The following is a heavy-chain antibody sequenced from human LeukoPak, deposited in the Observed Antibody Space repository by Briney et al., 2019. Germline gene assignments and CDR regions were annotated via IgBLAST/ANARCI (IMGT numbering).Heavy chain of an antibody. V-gene: IGHV3-11*03. J-gene: IGHJ1*01. CDR2: ISSSSSYT. CDR3: ARSCGGDCYSYGYFQH. CDR1: GFTFSDYY. Sequence: GGSLRLSCAASGFTFSDYYMSWIRQAPGKGLEWVSYISSSSSYTKYADSVKGRFTISRDNAKNSPYLQMNSLRAEDTAVYYCARSCGGDCYSYGYFQHWGQGTLVTVSS. D-gene: IGHD2-21*02.